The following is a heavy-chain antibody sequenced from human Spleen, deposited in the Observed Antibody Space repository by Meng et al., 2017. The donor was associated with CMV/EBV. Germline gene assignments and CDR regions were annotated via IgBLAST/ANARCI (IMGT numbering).Heavy chain of an antibody. D-gene: IGHD2-2*01. Sequence: SCTASGFTFSSYAMHWVRQAPGKGLEWVAVISYDGSNKYYADSVKGRFTISRDNSKNTLYLQMNSLRAEDTAVYYCAGLGLPAAINFWGQGTLVTVSS. CDR3: AGLGLPAAINF. V-gene: IGHV3-30*04. CDR1: GFTFSSYA. CDR2: ISYDGSNK. J-gene: IGHJ4*02.